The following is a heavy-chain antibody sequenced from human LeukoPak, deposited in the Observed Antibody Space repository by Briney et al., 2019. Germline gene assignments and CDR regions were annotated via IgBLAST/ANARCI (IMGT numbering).Heavy chain of an antibody. J-gene: IGHJ4*02. D-gene: IGHD6-6*01. CDR3: ARGVEYSSSSGLGY. Sequence: PSETLSLTCTVSGGSISSYYWSWIRQPPGKGLEWIGYIYYSGSTNYNLSLKSRVTISVDTSKNQFSLKLSSVTAADTAVYYCARGVEYSSSSGLGYWGQGTLVTVSS. CDR1: GGSISSYY. CDR2: IYYSGST. V-gene: IGHV4-59*01.